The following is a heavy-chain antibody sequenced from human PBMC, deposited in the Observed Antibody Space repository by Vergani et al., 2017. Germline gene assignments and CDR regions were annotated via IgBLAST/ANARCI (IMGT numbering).Heavy chain of an antibody. CDR2: ISGSGGST. CDR1: GFTFSSYA. Sequence: EVQLLESGGGLVQPGGSLRLSCAASGFTFSSYAMSWVRQAPGKGLEWVSAISGSGGSTYYADSVKGRFTISRDNSKNTLYLQMNSLRAEDTAVYYCARGGGFLEWLDNCFDPWGQGTLVTVSS. CDR3: ARGGGFLEWLDNCFDP. D-gene: IGHD3-3*01. J-gene: IGHJ5*02. V-gene: IGHV3-23*01.